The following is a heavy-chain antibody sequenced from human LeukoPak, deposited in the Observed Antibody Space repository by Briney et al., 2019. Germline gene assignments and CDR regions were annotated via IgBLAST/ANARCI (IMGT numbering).Heavy chain of an antibody. Sequence: PSETLSLNCTVSGASLSSYYWSWIRLPPGKGLEGIGSIYYSGGTNFNPSLKRRIAMSVDTSRNLFSLKLSSVTAADTAVYFCARREGSHYSVDLWGQGTTVTVSS. CDR1: GASLSSYY. V-gene: IGHV4-59*08. D-gene: IGHD2-15*01. CDR2: IYYSGGT. CDR3: ARREGSHYSVDL. J-gene: IGHJ6*02.